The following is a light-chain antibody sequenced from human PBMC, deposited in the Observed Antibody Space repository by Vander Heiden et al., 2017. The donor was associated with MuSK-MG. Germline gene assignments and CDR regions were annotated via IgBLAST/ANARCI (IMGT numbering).Light chain of an antibody. CDR1: QSVSRN. J-gene: IGKJ5*01. Sequence: EIVMTQSPATQSVSPGERATLSCRASQSVSRNLAWYQQKPGQGPILLIYGASTRATGIPARFSGSVSGTEFTLTISSLHSEDFAVYYWQYDDDWPITFGQGTRLEIK. CDR2: GAS. CDR3: QYDDDWPIT. V-gene: IGKV3-15*01.